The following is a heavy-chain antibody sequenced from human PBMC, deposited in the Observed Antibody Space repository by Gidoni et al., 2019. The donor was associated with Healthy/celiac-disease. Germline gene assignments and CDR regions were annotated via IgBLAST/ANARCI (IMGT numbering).Heavy chain of an antibody. V-gene: IGHV1-24*01. J-gene: IGHJ3*02. CDR1: GYTLTELS. Sequence: SVKVSCKVSGYTLTELSMHWVRQAPGKGLEWMGGFDPEDGETIYAQKFQGRVTMTEDTSTDTAYMELSSLRSEDTAVYYCATDYGYCSSTSCPDAFDIWGQGTMVTVSS. CDR2: FDPEDGET. CDR3: ATDYGYCSSTSCPDAFDI. D-gene: IGHD2-2*01.